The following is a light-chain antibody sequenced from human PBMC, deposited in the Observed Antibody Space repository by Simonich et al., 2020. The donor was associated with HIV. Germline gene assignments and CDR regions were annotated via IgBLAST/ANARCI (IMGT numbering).Light chain of an antibody. CDR2: GAS. Sequence: EIVMTQSPATLSVSPGERATLSCKASPSVNSNLAWYQPKPGQAPRLLIYGASTRATGIPSRLSGSGSGTDYTLTISSLQPEDFATYYCQQYYSTLMYTFGQGTKLEIK. V-gene: IGKV3-15*01. CDR1: PSVNSN. J-gene: IGKJ2*01. CDR3: QQYYSTLMYT.